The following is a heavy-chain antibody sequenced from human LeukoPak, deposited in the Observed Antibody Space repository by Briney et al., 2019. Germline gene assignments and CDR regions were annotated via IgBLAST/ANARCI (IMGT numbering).Heavy chain of an antibody. Sequence: GASVKVSCKASGGTFSSYAISWVRQAPGRGLEWMGGIIPIFGTANYAQKFQGRVTITTDESTSTAYMELSSLRSEDTAVYYCARAKETASSPGHYFDYWGQGTLVTVSS. CDR2: IIPIFGTA. CDR3: ARAKETASSPGHYFDY. V-gene: IGHV1-69*05. J-gene: IGHJ4*02. D-gene: IGHD1-14*01. CDR1: GGTFSSYA.